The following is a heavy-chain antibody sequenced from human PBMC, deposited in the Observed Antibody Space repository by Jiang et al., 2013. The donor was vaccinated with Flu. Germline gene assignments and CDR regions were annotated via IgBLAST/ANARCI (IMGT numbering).Heavy chain of an antibody. V-gene: IGHV3-7*01. J-gene: IGHJ3*01. Sequence: PGGSRRDSLVQRLDSLQRVLDELGPPGSGKGLEWVANIKQDGGEKKYLDSVKGRFTISRDNAKKSLFLQMNSLHAEDTAVYYCARDNWGRPFVIDGFDLWGPGTMVTVSP. D-gene: IGHD7-27*01. CDR3: ARDNWGRPFVIDGFDL. CDR1: DSLQRVL. CDR2: IKQDGGEK.